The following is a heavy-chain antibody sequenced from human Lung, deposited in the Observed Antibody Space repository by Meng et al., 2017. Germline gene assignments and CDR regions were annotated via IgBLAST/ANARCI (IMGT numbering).Heavy chain of an antibody. D-gene: IGHD4-11*01. Sequence: VQLQQLGAGLLKPSETLSLTCVVSGGSFSDYYWSWIRHPPGKGLEWIGEINHSGSTNYNPSLESRATISVDTSQNNLSLKLSSVTAADSAVYYCARGPTTMAHDFDYWGQGTLVTVSS. V-gene: IGHV4-34*01. CDR2: INHSGST. J-gene: IGHJ4*02. CDR3: ARGPTTMAHDFDY. CDR1: GGSFSDYY.